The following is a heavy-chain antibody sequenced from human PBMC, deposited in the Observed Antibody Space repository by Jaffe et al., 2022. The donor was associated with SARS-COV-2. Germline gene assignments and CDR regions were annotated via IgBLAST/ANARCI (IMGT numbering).Heavy chain of an antibody. CDR2: ISYDGSSK. CDR1: GFTFSVYG. D-gene: IGHD3-3*01. CDR3: ATDRFPRTQFGVWSQYDTKRHKWTLDV. V-gene: IGHV3-30*03. Sequence: QGKLVESGGGVVQPGTSLRLSCAASGFTFSVYGIHWVRQAPGKGLEWVAGISYDGSSKYYAESIKGRATISRDNSRGTLYVQVNGLRGDDAGTYYCATDRFPRTQFGVWSQYDTKRHKWTLDVWGQGTAVAVAS. J-gene: IGHJ6*02.